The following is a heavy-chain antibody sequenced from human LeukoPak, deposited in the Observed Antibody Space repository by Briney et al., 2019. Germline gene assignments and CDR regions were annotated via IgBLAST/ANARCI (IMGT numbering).Heavy chain of an antibody. CDR2: ILFDGSKN. Sequence: GRSLRLSCAPSGFTFGSYSVHWVRQAPGKGLEWVALILFDGSKNYYADSVKGRFAISRDNSENTLYLQMNSLRGDDTAVYYCARDRYYGSGSRLTYFDYWGQGTLVTVSS. D-gene: IGHD3-10*01. CDR1: GFTFGSYS. CDR3: ARDRYYGSGSRLTYFDY. J-gene: IGHJ4*02. V-gene: IGHV3-30*09.